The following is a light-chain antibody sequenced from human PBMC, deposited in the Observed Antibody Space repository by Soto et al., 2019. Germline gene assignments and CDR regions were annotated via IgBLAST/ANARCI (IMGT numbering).Light chain of an antibody. CDR1: QGISSY. V-gene: IGKV1-9*01. J-gene: IGKJ2*01. CDR3: QQLNSYPYT. CDR2: AAS. Sequence: DIQLTQSPSLLSASVGDRVTITCRASQGISSYLAWYQQKPGKAPKLLIYAASTLQSGVPSSFSGSGSGTEFTLTISSLQPEDFATYYCQQLNSYPYTFGKGTKVDI.